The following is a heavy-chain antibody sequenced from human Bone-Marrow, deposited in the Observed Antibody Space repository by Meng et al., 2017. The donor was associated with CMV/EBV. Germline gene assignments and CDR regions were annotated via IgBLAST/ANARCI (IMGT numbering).Heavy chain of an antibody. CDR1: GYTFTGYY. J-gene: IGHJ4*02. CDR2: INPNSGGT. V-gene: IGHV1-2*02. Sequence: ASVKVSCKASGYTFTGYYMHWVRQAPGQGLEWMGWINPNSGGTNYAQKFQGRVTITADKSTSTAYMELSSLRSEDTAVYYCARVESSTSCLDYWGQGTLVTVSS. D-gene: IGHD2-2*01. CDR3: ARVESSTSCLDY.